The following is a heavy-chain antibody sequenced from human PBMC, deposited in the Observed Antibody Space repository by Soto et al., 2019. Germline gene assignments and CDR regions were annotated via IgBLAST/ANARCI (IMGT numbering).Heavy chain of an antibody. V-gene: IGHV1-3*01. Sequence: ASVKFSSKASGDIFTSYAMPWVRQAPGQRLECMGWINAGNGNTNYSQKLHGRVTITRDTSVSTAYMELSRLRSEDTAVDYCARPRQEYAPDDFDIWAQGTMVTVSS. CDR2: INAGNGNT. CDR1: GDIFTSYA. J-gene: IGHJ3*02. CDR3: ARPRQEYAPDDFDI.